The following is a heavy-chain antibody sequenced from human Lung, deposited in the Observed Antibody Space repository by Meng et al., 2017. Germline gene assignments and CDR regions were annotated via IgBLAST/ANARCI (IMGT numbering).Heavy chain of an antibody. CDR3: ARGLLRHIGGNWFDP. CDR1: GYTFTSYE. CDR2: MNPNSGNT. V-gene: IGHV1-8*01. D-gene: IGHD3-16*01. Sequence: QGQLVQPGAEVKKPGAPVKVSCKASGYTFTSYEINWVRQATGQGLEWMGWMNPNSGNTGYAQKFQGRVTMTRNTSISTAYMELSSLRSEDTAVYYCARGLLRHIGGNWFDPWGQGTLVTVSS. J-gene: IGHJ5*02.